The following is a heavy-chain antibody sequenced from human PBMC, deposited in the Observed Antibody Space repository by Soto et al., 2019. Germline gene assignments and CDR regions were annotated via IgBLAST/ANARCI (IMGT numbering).Heavy chain of an antibody. CDR1: GGSISGIGYA. V-gene: IGHV4-30-2*01. J-gene: IGHJ5*02. CDR3: ARGHFDYGSRNFNHHRFDA. D-gene: IGHD3-10*01. CDR2: IYHSGSF. Sequence: PSETLSLTCSVSGGSISGIGYAWSWIRQPPGGGLEWIGCIYHSGSFLKSPSLRTRLTMSLDMSTNQFSLTLNSMTAADTAVYNSARGHFDYGSRNFNHHRFDAWGQGIQVTVSS.